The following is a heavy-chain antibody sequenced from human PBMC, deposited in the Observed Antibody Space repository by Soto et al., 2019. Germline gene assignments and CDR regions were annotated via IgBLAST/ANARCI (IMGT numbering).Heavy chain of an antibody. D-gene: IGHD5-18*01. J-gene: IGHJ6*02. V-gene: IGHV4-59*08. CDR3: ARLDVDTAMAGSYYYGMDV. Sequence: PSETLSLTCTVSGGSIRGYYWSWIRQPPGKGLEWIGYIYYSGSTNYNPSLKSRVTISVDTSKNQFSLKLSSVTAADTAVYYCARLDVDTAMAGSYYYGMDVWGQGTTVTVSS. CDR1: GGSIRGYY. CDR2: IYYSGST.